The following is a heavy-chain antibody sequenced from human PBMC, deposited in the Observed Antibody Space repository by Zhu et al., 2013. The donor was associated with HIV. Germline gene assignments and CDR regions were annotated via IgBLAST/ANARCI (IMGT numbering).Heavy chain of an antibody. CDR1: GYTFTGYY. J-gene: IGHJ4*02. D-gene: IGHD6-19*01. Sequence: QVQLVQSGAEVKKPGASVKVSCKASGYTFTGYYMHWVRQAPGQGLEWMGWINPNSGGTNYAQKFQGRVTMTRDTSISTAYMELSRLRSDDTAVYYCARVIRKGGWYSGCDYWGQGTLVTVSS. CDR3: ARVIRKGGWYSGCDY. V-gene: IGHV1-2*02. CDR2: INPNSGGT.